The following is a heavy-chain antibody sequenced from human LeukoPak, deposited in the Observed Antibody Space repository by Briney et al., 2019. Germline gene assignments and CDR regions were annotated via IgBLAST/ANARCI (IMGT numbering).Heavy chain of an antibody. V-gene: IGHV4-4*07. Sequence: SETLSLTCTVSGGSISSYYWSWIRQPAGEGLEWIGRIYTSGSTNYNPSLKSRVTMSVDTSKNQFSLKLSSVTAADTAVYYCARVKSCSSTSCYTGYYYYYYMDVWGKGTTVTVSS. D-gene: IGHD2-2*02. CDR1: GGSISSYY. CDR2: IYTSGST. CDR3: ARVKSCSSTSCYTGYYYYYYMDV. J-gene: IGHJ6*03.